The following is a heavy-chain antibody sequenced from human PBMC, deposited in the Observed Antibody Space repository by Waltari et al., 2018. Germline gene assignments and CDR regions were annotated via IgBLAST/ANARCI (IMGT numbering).Heavy chain of an antibody. J-gene: IGHJ4*02. D-gene: IGHD2-2*01. CDR2: IYYTGTT. V-gene: IGHV4-39*01. CDR1: GDSLRSSDYF. Sequence: QLQLQESGPGLVKPSETLSLTCSVSGDSLRSSDYFWAWIRQPPGKALEWIGSIYYTGTTFYSPSLKSRVTISIDTSKNQFSLKLSSVTATDTALYYCTRETSSTSHYWGQGTLVTVSS. CDR3: TRETSSTSHY.